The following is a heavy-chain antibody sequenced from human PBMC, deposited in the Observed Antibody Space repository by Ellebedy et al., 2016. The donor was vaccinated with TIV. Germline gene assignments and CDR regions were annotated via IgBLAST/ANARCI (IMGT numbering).Heavy chain of an antibody. CDR3: ARIGYSEAEFDF. V-gene: IGHV3-23*01. D-gene: IGHD1-26*01. CDR1: GFTFDSYP. Sequence: GESLKISCAASGFTFDSYPMTWVRQAPGKGLQWVSSINGRGDSTYYTESVKGRFTISRDNSKNTLYLQMNTLKTEDTAIYYGARIGYSEAEFDFWGQGTLVTVSS. J-gene: IGHJ4*02. CDR2: INGRGDST.